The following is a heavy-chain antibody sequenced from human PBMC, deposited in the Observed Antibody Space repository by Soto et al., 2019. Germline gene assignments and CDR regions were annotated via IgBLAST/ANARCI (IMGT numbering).Heavy chain of an antibody. D-gene: IGHD3-16*02. V-gene: IGHV1-24*01. Sequence: QVQLVQSGAEVKKPGASVKVSCKVYGYSLTDLSMHWVRQGPGKGREWMGSFDPEDGEAIYAQKFQGRVTVTEDAYTDTAYMELSILRSEYTALFYCATRYCFTSSCYRGFDYWGQGTLVNVSS. J-gene: IGHJ4*02. CDR2: FDPEDGEA. CDR3: ATRYCFTSSCYRGFDY. CDR1: GYSLTDLS.